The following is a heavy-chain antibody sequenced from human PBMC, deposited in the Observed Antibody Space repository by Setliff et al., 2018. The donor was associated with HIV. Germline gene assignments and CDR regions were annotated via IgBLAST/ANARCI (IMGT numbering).Heavy chain of an antibody. CDR3: VRAAAGLDI. CDR1: GFTFWSHS. J-gene: IGHJ4*02. V-gene: IGHV3-72*01. CDR2: TRNKANGYIT. Sequence: GSLRLSCAASGFTFWSHSMLWVRQAPGKGLEWVGRTRNKANGYITEYGASVQGRFTISRDNSKDSLSLQMNNLKAEDTAVYYCVRAAAGLDIWSQGIRVTVSS.